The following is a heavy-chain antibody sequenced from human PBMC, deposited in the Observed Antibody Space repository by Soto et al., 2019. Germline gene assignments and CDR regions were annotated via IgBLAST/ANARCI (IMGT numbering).Heavy chain of an antibody. CDR3: AKDGNPIPYLTGYYRLGWFDP. V-gene: IGHV3-23*01. J-gene: IGHJ5*02. D-gene: IGHD3-9*01. CDR2: ISGSGGST. Sequence: LRLSCAASGFTFSSYAMSWVRQAPGKGLEWVSAISGSGGSTYYADSVKGRFTISRDNSKNTLYLQMNSLRAEDTAVYYCAKDGNPIPYLTGYYRLGWFDPWGQGTLVTVSS. CDR1: GFTFSSYA.